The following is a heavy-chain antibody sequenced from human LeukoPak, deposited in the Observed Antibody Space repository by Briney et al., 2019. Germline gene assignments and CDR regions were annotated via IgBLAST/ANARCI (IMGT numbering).Heavy chain of an antibody. CDR3: VRGEYYSSSGMDV. Sequence: GRSLRLSCAASGFTFSDYGMHWARQAPGKGLGWVAAISYDGSNEYFGDSLKGRSTISRDNSKNTLYLQMNRLRVEDTAVYYCVRGEYYSSSGMDVWGQGTTVTVSS. CDR1: GFTFSDYG. D-gene: IGHD3-10*01. J-gene: IGHJ6*02. CDR2: ISYDGSNE. V-gene: IGHV3-30*03.